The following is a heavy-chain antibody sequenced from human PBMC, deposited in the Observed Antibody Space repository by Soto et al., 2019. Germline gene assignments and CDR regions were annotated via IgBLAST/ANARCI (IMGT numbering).Heavy chain of an antibody. CDR1: GFVLNTYW. Sequence: GXSLRLSCATPGFVLNTYWMNWFRLAPVRGLEWVANINPDGSQKYYVDSVKGRFTISRDYAKTSVYLQMNSLRVEDTALYYCTRVSRSDDKDFWGQGTLVTVSS. V-gene: IGHV3-7*05. CDR2: INPDGSQK. J-gene: IGHJ4*02. CDR3: TRVSRSDDKDF. D-gene: IGHD3-10*01.